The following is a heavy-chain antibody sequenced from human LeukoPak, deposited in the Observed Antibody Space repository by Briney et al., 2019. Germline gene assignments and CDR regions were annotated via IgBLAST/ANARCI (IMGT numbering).Heavy chain of an antibody. V-gene: IGHV1-18*01. CDR2: ISTYNGNT. CDR3: ARHRRHRVYYDSSGYYHDI. D-gene: IGHD3-22*01. CDR1: GYTFTNFG. J-gene: IGHJ4*02. Sequence: GASVKVSCKTSGYTFTNFGINRVRQAPGQGLEWMGWISTYNGNTNYAQKLQGRVTMTTDTSTSTAYMELRSLRSDDTAVYYCARHRRHRVYYDSSGYYHDIWGQGTLLTVSS.